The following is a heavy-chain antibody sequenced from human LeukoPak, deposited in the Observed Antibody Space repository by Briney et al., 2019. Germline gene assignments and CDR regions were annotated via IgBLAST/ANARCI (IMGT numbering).Heavy chain of an antibody. CDR3: ARHAGRGSYYYYMDV. V-gene: IGHV4-38-2*01. CDR1: GYSISSGYY. CDR2: IYHSGST. D-gene: IGHD3-10*01. J-gene: IGHJ6*03. Sequence: PSETLSLTCAVSGYSISSGYYWGWIRQPPGKGLEWIGSIYHSGSTYYNPSLKSRVTISVDTSKNQFSLKLSSVTAADTAVYYCARHAGRGSYYYYMDVWGKGTTVTVSS.